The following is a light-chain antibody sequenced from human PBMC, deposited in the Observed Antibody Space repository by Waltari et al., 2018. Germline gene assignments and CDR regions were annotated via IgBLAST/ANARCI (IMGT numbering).Light chain of an antibody. J-gene: IGKJ1*01. CDR3: QQYDNYWM. CDR2: KAS. CDR1: QSITNW. V-gene: IGKV1-5*03. Sequence: DIQMTQSPSTLSASVGDRVTIPCRASQSITNWLAWYQLKPGKAPKLLIYKASNLESGVPSRFRCSVSGTEFTRTISSLQPDDFATYYGQQYDNYWMFGQGTKVEIK.